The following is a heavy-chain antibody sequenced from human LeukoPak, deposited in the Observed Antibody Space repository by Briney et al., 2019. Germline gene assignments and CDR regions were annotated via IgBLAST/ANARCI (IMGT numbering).Heavy chain of an antibody. CDR2: INHSGST. D-gene: IGHD2/OR15-2a*01. CDR3: ASLSPSIDY. CDR1: SGSISSSSYY. V-gene: IGHV4-39*07. Sequence: SETLSLTCTVSSGSISSSSYYWGWIRQPPGKGLEWIGEINHSGSTNYNPSLKSRVTISVDTSKNQFSLKLSSVTAADTAVYYCASLSPSIDYWGQGTLVTVSS. J-gene: IGHJ4*02.